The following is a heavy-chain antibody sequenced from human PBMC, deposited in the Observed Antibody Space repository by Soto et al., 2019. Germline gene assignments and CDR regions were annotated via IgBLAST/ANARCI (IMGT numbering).Heavy chain of an antibody. CDR2: IIPIFGTA. CDR1: GGTFSSYA. CDR3: ARYGYQLLYTGEGYFDY. J-gene: IGHJ4*02. V-gene: IGHV1-69*13. D-gene: IGHD2-2*02. Sequence: AASVKVSCKASGGTFSSYAISWVRQAPGQGLEWMGGIIPIFGTANYAQKFQGRVTITADESTSTAYMELSSLRSEDTAVYYCARYGYQLLYTGEGYFDYWGQGTLVTVSS.